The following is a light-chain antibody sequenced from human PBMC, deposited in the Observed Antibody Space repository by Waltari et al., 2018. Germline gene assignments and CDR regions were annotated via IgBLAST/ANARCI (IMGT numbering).Light chain of an antibody. Sequence: DIQMTQSPSSLSASVGDRVTITCRASQSISSYLNWYQQKPGKAPKLLIYAASSLQSGVPSRFSGSGSGTDFTLTISSLQPEDFATYYCQQSYSTPPERYTVGQGTKLEIK. J-gene: IGKJ2*01. CDR2: AAS. CDR3: QQSYSTPPERYT. CDR1: QSISSY. V-gene: IGKV1-39*01.